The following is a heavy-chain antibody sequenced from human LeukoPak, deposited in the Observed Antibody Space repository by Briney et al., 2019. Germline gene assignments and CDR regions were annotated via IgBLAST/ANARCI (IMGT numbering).Heavy chain of an antibody. V-gene: IGHV4-34*01. CDR2: INHSGST. J-gene: IGHJ4*02. CDR1: GGSFSGYY. CDR3: ARGHPGLPSARRLFDLNLRAFDY. D-gene: IGHD2-15*01. Sequence: SETLSLTCAVYGGSFSGYYWSWIRQPPGKGLEWIGEINHSGSTNYNPSLKSRVTISVDTSENQFSLKLSSVTAADTAVYYCARGHPGLPSARRLFDLNLRAFDYWGQGTLVTVSS.